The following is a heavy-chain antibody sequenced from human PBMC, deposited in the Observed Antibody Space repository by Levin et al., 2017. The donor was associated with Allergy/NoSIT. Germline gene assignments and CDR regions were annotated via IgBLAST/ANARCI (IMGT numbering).Heavy chain of an antibody. Sequence: TLSLTCTFSGFSLSTSGMCVSWIRQPPGKALEWLARIYWDDDKYYSTSLKTRPTISKDTSKNQVVLTMTNMDPVDTATYYCARYSGNWGANDYWGQGTLVTVSS. J-gene: IGHJ4*02. CDR1: GFSLSTSGMC. D-gene: IGHD5-12*01. CDR3: ARYSGNWGANDY. CDR2: IYWDDDK. V-gene: IGHV2-70*11.